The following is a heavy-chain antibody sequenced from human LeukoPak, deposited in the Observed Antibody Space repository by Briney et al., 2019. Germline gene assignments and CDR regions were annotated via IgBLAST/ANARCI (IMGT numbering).Heavy chain of an antibody. V-gene: IGHV5-51*01. D-gene: IGHD6-19*01. CDR2: IYPGDSDT. CDR3: ARRREQWLYLDY. Sequence: REESLKISCKGSGYSFTSYWIGWVRQMPGKGLEWMGIIYPGDSDTRYSPSFQGQVTISADKSISTAYLQWSSMKASDTAMYYCARRREQWLYLDYWGQGTLVTVSS. CDR1: GYSFTSYW. J-gene: IGHJ4*02.